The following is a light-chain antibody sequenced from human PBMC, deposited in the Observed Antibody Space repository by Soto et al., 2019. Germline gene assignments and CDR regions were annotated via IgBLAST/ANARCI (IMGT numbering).Light chain of an antibody. J-gene: IGLJ1*01. CDR3: QSYDSSLSDLV. CDR1: SSNIGAGYD. V-gene: IGLV1-40*01. Sequence: QSVLTQPPSVSGAPGQRVTISCTGSSSNIGAGYDVHWYQQLPGTAPKLLIYGNSNRPSGVPDRFSGSKSGTSASLAITGLQAEDEADYYCQSYDSSLSDLVFCTGTKLTVL. CDR2: GNS.